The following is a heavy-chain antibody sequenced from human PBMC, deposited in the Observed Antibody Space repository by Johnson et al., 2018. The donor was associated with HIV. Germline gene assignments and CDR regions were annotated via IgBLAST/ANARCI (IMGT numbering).Heavy chain of an antibody. D-gene: IGHD3-22*01. CDR1: GLTFSSYW. J-gene: IGHJ3*02. CDR2: IKQDGSEK. Sequence: VQLVESGGGLVQPGGSLRLSCAASGLTFSSYWMSWVRQAPGKGLEWVANIKQDGSEKYYVDSVKGRFTISRDNAKNSLYLQMNSLRAEDTAVYYCARDPFWLKAFDIWGQGTMVTVSS. CDR3: ARDPFWLKAFDI. V-gene: IGHV3-7*01.